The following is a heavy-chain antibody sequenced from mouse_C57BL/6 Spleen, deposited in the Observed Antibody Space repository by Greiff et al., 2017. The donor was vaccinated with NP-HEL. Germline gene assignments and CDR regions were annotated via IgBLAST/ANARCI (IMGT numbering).Heavy chain of an antibody. Sequence: VQLQQSGAELVRPGASVTLSCKASGYTFTDYEMHWVKQTPVHGLEWIGAIDPETGGTAYNQKFKGKAILTADKSSSTAYMELRSLTSEDSAVYYCTRRYSNRFFADWGQGTLVTVSA. D-gene: IGHD2-5*01. J-gene: IGHJ3*01. CDR3: TRRYSNRFFAD. V-gene: IGHV1-15*01. CDR2: IDPETGGT. CDR1: GYTFTDYE.